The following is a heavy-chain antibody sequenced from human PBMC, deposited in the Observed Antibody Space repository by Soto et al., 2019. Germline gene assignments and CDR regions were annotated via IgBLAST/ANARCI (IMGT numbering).Heavy chain of an antibody. J-gene: IGHJ4*02. D-gene: IGHD4-4*01. V-gene: IGHV4-34*01. CDR2: INHSGST. Sequence: QVQLQQWGAGLLKPSETLSLTCAVYGGSFSGYYWCWIRQPPGKGLEWIGEINHSGSTNYNPSLKSRVTISVDTSKNQFSLKLSSVTAADTAVYYCARGLDYSNYFDYWGQGTLVTVSS. CDR3: ARGLDYSNYFDY. CDR1: GGSFSGYY.